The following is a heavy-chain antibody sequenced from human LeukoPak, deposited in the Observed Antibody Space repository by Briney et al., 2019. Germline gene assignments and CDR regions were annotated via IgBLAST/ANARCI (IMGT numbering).Heavy chain of an antibody. CDR1: GFTFTRNC. CDR2: IPHDGSNA. Sequence: GGSLRLSCVASGFTFTRNCMHWVRQAPGKGLEWVAAIPHDGSNAIYADSVKGRFTISRDDSKNTQYLQMNSLRIEDSAMYYCATGSDYYYASWGRGTLVTVSS. D-gene: IGHD3-3*01. V-gene: IGHV3-30*03. J-gene: IGHJ5*02. CDR3: ATGSDYYYAS.